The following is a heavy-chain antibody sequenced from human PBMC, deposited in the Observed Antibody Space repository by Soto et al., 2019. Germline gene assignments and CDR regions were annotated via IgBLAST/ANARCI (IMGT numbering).Heavy chain of an antibody. CDR2: IIPILGIA. CDR3: ARGKKIGIQLWLYFDY. Sequence: ASVKVSCKASGGTFSSYTISWVRQAPGQGLEWMGRIIPILGIANYAQKFQGRVTITADKSTSTAYMELSSLRSEDTAVYYCARGKKIGIQLWLYFDYWGQGTLVTVSS. J-gene: IGHJ4*02. D-gene: IGHD5-18*01. V-gene: IGHV1-69*02. CDR1: GGTFSSYT.